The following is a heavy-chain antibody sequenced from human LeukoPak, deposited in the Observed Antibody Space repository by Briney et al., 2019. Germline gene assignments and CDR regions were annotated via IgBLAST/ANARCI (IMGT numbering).Heavy chain of an antibody. V-gene: IGHV3-48*04. D-gene: IGHD2-15*01. CDR3: ARLGFPVYYYYMDV. J-gene: IGHJ6*03. Sequence: GSLRLSCAASGFTFSSYAMSWLRQAPGKGLEWLSYISSSGTTIHHADSVKGRFTISRDNAKNSLYLQMNSLRAEDTAVYYCARLGFPVYYYYMDVWGKGTTVTVSS. CDR1: GFTFSSYA. CDR2: ISSSGTTI.